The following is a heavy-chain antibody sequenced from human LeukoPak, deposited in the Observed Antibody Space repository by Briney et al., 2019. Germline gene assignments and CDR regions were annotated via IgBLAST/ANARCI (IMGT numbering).Heavy chain of an antibody. Sequence: SETLSLTCAVYGGSFSGYYWSWIRQPPGKGLEWIGYIYYSGSTNYNPSLKSRVTISVDTSKNQFSLKLSSVTAADTAVYYCARGLLHDFSFGPFDYWGQGTLVTVSS. CDR2: IYYSGST. CDR3: ARGLLHDFSFGPFDY. CDR1: GGSFSGYY. V-gene: IGHV4-59*01. J-gene: IGHJ4*02. D-gene: IGHD3-3*01.